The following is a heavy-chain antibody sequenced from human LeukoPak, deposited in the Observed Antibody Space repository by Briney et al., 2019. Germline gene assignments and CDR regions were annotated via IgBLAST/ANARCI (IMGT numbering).Heavy chain of an antibody. V-gene: IGHV3-66*01. CDR3: ARERNLEIAVAGTIFDY. D-gene: IGHD6-19*01. CDR1: GFTVSSNY. Sequence: GGSLRLSCAASGFTVSSNYMSWVRQAPGKGLEWVSVIYSGGSTYYADSVKGRFTISRDNSKNMIYLEMSSLKAEDTAVYYCARERNLEIAVAGTIFDYWGQGTLVTVSS. J-gene: IGHJ4*02. CDR2: IYSGGST.